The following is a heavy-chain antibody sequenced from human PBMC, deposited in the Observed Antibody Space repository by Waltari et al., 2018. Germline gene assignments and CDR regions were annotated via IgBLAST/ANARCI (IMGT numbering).Heavy chain of an antibody. V-gene: IGHV4-34*01. Sequence: QVQLQQWGAGLLKPSETLSLTCAVYGGSFSAYYWSWIRQPPGKGLEWIGEINDSGSTSNSPSLKSRVTMSVDTSNNQFSLKLTSVTAADTAVYYCARGKTARPHSKWFGELSAKYYFDYWGQGTLVTVSS. CDR2: INDSGST. D-gene: IGHD3-10*01. J-gene: IGHJ4*02. CDR1: GGSFSAYY. CDR3: ARGKTARPHSKWFGELSAKYYFDY.